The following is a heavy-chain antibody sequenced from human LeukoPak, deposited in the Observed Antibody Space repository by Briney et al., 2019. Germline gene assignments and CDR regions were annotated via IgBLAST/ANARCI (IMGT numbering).Heavy chain of an antibody. D-gene: IGHD3-10*01. CDR1: GYSFTSYW. CDR3: ASSSITMADAFDI. Sequence: GESLKISCQGSGYSFTSYWIGWVRQMPGKGLEWMGIIYPGDSDTRYSPSFQGQVTISADKSISTAYLQWSSLKASDTAMYYCASSSITMADAFDIWGQGTMVTVSS. V-gene: IGHV5-51*01. CDR2: IYPGDSDT. J-gene: IGHJ3*02.